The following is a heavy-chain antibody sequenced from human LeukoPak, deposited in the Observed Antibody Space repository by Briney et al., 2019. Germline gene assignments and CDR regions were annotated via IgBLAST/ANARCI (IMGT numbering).Heavy chain of an antibody. V-gene: IGHV1-2*04. D-gene: IGHD7-27*01. CDR2: INPNTGGT. CDR3: ARAAQTGGDFDY. J-gene: IGHJ4*02. CDR1: GYTFTSYG. Sequence: GASVKVSCKASGYTFTSYGISWVRQAPGQGPEWMGWINPNTGGTNYAQKFQGWVTMTRDTSISTAYMELSRLTSDDTAVYYCARAAQTGGDFDYWGQGTLVAVSS.